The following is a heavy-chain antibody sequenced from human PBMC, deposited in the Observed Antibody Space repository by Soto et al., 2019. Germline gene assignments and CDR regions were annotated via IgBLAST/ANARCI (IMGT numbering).Heavy chain of an antibody. Sequence: SETLSLTCAVSGGSFSGYYWSWIRQPPGKGLEWIGEINHSGSTNYNPSLKSRVTISVDTSKNQFSLKLSSVTAADTAVYYCARGSTAMVPTYFDYWGQGTLVTVSS. J-gene: IGHJ4*02. D-gene: IGHD5-18*01. CDR3: ARGSTAMVPTYFDY. CDR2: INHSGST. V-gene: IGHV4-34*01. CDR1: GGSFSGYY.